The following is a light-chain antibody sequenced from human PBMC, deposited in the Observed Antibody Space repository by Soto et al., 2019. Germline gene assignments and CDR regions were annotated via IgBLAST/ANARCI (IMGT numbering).Light chain of an antibody. J-gene: IGLJ1*01. Sequence: QSALTQPASVSGSPGQAITISCTGTSSDVGGYNCVSWDQHRPGKAPQLIIYEVSYRPSGVSNCFSGSKSGNTASLTISGLQAEDEADYYCSSYTANNTRLFGTGTKLTVL. CDR1: SSDVGGYNC. CDR2: EVS. V-gene: IGLV2-14*01. CDR3: SSYTANNTRL.